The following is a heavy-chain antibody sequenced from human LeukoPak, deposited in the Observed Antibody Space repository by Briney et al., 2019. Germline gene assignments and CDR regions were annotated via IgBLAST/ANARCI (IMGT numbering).Heavy chain of an antibody. CDR3: ARVGEQQLFDY. J-gene: IGHJ4*02. D-gene: IGHD6-13*01. V-gene: IGHV1-69*04. CDR1: GGSWSSDS. Sequence: WVKLLCNGTGGSWSSDSICGVRQALEQRLEWMGRIIPILGIANYAQKFQGRVTITADKSTSTAYMELSSLRSEDTAVYYCARVGEQQLFDYWGQGTLVTVSS. CDR2: IIPILGIA.